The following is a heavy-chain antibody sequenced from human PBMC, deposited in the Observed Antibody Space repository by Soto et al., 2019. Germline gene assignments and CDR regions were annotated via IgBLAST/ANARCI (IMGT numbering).Heavy chain of an antibody. V-gene: IGHV6-1*01. CDR1: GDSVSSNSAA. D-gene: IGHD6-19*01. CDR3: ARGPSIAVAGTRNWFDP. Sequence: SQTLSLTCVISGDSVSSNSAAWNWIRQSPSRGLEWLGRTYYRSKWYNDYAVSVKSRITINPDTSKNQFSLQLNSVTPEDTAVYYCARGPSIAVAGTRNWFDPWGQGTLVTVS. J-gene: IGHJ5*02. CDR2: TYYRSKWYN.